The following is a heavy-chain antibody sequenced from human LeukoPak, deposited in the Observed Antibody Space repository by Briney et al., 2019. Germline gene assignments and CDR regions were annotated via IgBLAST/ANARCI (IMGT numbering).Heavy chain of an antibody. J-gene: IGHJ4*02. CDR1: GDSVSSNSAA. CDR3: ARDLAASGGAKDY. Sequence: SQTLSLTCAISGDSVSSNSAAWNCIRQSPSRGLEWLGRTYYRSKWYNDYAVSVKSRITINPDTSKNQFSLQLNSVTPEDTAVYYCARDLAASGGAKDYWGQGTLVTVSS. D-gene: IGHD1-26*01. V-gene: IGHV6-1*01. CDR2: TYYRSKWYN.